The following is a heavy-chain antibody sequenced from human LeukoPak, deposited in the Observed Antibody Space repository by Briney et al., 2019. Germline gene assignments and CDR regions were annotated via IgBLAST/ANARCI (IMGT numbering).Heavy chain of an antibody. J-gene: IGHJ5*02. D-gene: IGHD3-22*01. CDR1: GGSIDSYS. V-gene: IGHV4-59*01. CDR3: ARTENYYDGSGSYNWFAA. CDR2: IYYSGST. Sequence: SETLTLSCTASGGSIDSYSMSWVRQPPGKGLEWIGYIYYSGSTNYNPSLKSRVTISVYPSKNQFSPKLCSVTAADTAVYYCARTENYYDGSGSYNWFAACRQAWLVTVSS.